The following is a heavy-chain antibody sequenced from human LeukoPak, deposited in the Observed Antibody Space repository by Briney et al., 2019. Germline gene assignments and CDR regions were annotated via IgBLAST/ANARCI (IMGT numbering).Heavy chain of an antibody. D-gene: IGHD1-14*01. V-gene: IGHV3-33*01. CDR1: GFTFSSYG. CDR2: IWYDGSNK. Sequence: GGSLRLSCAASGFTFSSYGMHWVRQAPGKGLGWVGVIWYDGSNKYYGDSVKGRFTISRDNSKNTLSLQMDSLRAEDTAVYYCARDRNWATRNWYFDLWGRSTLVTVSS. J-gene: IGHJ2*01. CDR3: ARDRNWATRNWYFDL.